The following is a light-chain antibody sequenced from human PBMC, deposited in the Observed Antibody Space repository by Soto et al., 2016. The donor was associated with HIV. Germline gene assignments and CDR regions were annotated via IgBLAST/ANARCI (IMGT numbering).Light chain of an antibody. V-gene: IGKV2-28*01. J-gene: IGKJ4*01. CDR1: QSLLHSNGYNY. CDR2: LGS. CDR3: MQNTHWPPT. Sequence: DIVMTQSPLSLPVTPGEPASISCRSSQSLLHSNGYNYLDWYLQKPGQSPQVLIYLGSNRASGVPARFSGSGSGTDFTLKISRVEAEDVGVYYCMQNTHWPPTFGGGTKVE.